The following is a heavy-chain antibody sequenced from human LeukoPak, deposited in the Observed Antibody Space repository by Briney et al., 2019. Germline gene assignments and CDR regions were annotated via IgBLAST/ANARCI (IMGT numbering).Heavy chain of an antibody. V-gene: IGHV3-23*01. Sequence: PGGSLRLSCAASGFTFSSYAMNWVRQAPGKGLEWVSAISGSGGSTYYADSVKGRFTISRDNSKNTLYLQMNSLRAEDTAVYYCAKDLYRAAAGTALDYWGQGTLVTVSS. CDR2: ISGSGGST. J-gene: IGHJ4*02. D-gene: IGHD6-13*01. CDR3: AKDLYRAAAGTALDY. CDR1: GFTFSSYA.